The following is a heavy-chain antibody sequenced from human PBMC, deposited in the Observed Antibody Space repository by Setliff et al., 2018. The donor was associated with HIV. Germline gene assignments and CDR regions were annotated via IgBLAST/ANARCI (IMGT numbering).Heavy chain of an antibody. CDR2: IYPGDSDT. CDR3: ARSPIRYCSGGSCYSGFDY. V-gene: IGHV5-51*01. D-gene: IGHD2-15*01. CDR1: GYSFTSYW. Sequence: GESLKISCKGSGYSFTSYWIGWVRQMPGKGLEWMGIIYPGDSDTRYSPSFQGQVTISADKSISTACLQWSSLKASDTAMYYCARSPIRYCSGGSCYSGFDYWGQGTLVTVSS. J-gene: IGHJ4*02.